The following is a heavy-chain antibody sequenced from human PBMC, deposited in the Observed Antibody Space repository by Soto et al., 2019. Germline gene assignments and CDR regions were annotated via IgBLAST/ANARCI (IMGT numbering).Heavy chain of an antibody. CDR3: AKSRDAYNFYFYYGMDV. D-gene: IGHD2-2*01. J-gene: IGHJ6*02. CDR1: GFTFSNYG. Sequence: QVQLVESGGGVVQAGRSLRLSCAASGFTFSNYGMHWVRQTPGKGLEWVALILYDGSNKYYADYVKGRFTISRDNSKNTLYLQVSSLRAEDTAVYYCAKSRDAYNFYFYYGMDVWGQGNTVTVS. CDR2: ILYDGSNK. V-gene: IGHV3-30*18.